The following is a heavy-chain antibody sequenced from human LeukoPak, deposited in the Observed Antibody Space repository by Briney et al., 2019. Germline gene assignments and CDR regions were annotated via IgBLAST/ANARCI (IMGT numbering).Heavy chain of an antibody. V-gene: IGHV3-49*03. J-gene: IGHJ4*02. CDR1: GFTFGDYL. CDR3: SRGSGWLSVY. Sequence: HPGRSLRLSCTASGFTFGDYLMSWFRQAPGKGLEWIGFISGGTTEYAASVEGRFTISRDDSTSIAYLQMNSLTTEDTAVYYCSRGSGWLSVYWGQGTLVTVSS. CDR2: ISGGTT. D-gene: IGHD6-19*01.